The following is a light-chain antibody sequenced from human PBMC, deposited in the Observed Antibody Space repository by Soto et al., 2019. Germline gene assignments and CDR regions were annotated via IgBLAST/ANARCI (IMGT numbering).Light chain of an antibody. J-gene: IGKJ1*01. CDR3: QQSGT. CDR1: QTISSW. Sequence: DIQMTQSPSTLSGSVGDRVTITCRASQTISSWLAWYQQKPGKAPKLLIYAASNLQSGVPSRFSGSGSGTDFTLTIRSLQPEDFATYYCQQSGTFGQGTKVDIK. V-gene: IGKV1-5*01. CDR2: AAS.